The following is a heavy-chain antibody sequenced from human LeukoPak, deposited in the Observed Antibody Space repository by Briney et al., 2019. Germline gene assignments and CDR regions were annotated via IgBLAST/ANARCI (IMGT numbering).Heavy chain of an antibody. V-gene: IGHV3-48*03. CDR2: ISSSGSTI. Sequence: GGSLRLSCAASGFTFSSYEMNWVRQAPGKGLEWVSYISSSGSTIYYADSVKGRFTISRDNAKNSLYLQMNSLRAEDTAVYYCARGSDIVVVVAAISDYYFDYWGQGTLVTVFS. D-gene: IGHD2-15*01. CDR1: GFTFSSYE. J-gene: IGHJ4*02. CDR3: ARGSDIVVVVAAISDYYFDY.